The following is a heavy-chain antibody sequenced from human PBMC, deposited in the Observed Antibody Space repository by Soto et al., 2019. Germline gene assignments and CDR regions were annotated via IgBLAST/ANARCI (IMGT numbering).Heavy chain of an antibody. CDR1: GFSFRSYV. V-gene: IGHV3-30-3*01. D-gene: IGHD3-16*01. CDR3: TAVWGIREYSDY. Sequence: QVQLVESGGGVVQPGRSLRLSCEASGFSFRSYVMYWVRQAPGKGLEWVAAISYDGSSKYYADSVKGRFTISRDNSKNTLYLQMNSLRAGDTALYYCTAVWGIREYSDYWGQGTLVTVSS. J-gene: IGHJ4*02. CDR2: ISYDGSSK.